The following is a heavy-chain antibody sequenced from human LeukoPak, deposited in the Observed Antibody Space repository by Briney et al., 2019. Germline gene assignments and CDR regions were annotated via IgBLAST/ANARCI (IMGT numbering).Heavy chain of an antibody. CDR2: IHSAGST. D-gene: IGHD5-18*01. Sequence: GGSLRLSCAASGFTVSSNYMSWVRQAPGKGLEWVSVIHSAGSTSYADSVKGRFTVSRDNAKSSLYLQMKSLRAEDTAVYYCARDRGSRRYNNGYSEYWGQGTLVTVSS. V-gene: IGHV3-53*01. J-gene: IGHJ4*02. CDR3: ARDRGSRRYNNGYSEY. CDR1: GFTVSSNY.